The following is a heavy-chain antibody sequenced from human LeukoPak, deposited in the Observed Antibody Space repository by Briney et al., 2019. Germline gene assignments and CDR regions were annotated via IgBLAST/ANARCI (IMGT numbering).Heavy chain of an antibody. CDR3: ARGRSTGYPYYFEY. V-gene: IGHV1-8*03. D-gene: IGHD5-12*01. CDR2: INPNSGST. CDR1: GYTFTGYY. J-gene: IGHJ4*02. Sequence: ASVKVSCKASGYTFTGYYMHWVRQAPGQGLEWMGWINPNSGSTGYAQKFQGRVTITRNTSISTAYMELSGLRSEDTAVYDCARGRSTGYPYYFEYWGQGTLVTVSS.